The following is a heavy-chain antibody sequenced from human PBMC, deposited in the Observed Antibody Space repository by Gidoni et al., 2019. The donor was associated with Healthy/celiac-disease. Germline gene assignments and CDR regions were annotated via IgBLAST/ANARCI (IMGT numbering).Heavy chain of an antibody. J-gene: IGHJ4*02. CDR3: ARHYYDSSGYSHDY. CDR2: IYYSGST. V-gene: IGHV4-39*01. CDR1: GGSISSSSYY. D-gene: IGHD3-22*01. Sequence: QLQLQESGPGLVKPSETLSLTCTVTGGSISSSSYYWGWIRQPPGKGLELIGSIYYSGSTYYNPSLKSRVTISVDTSKNQFSLKLSSVTAADTAVYYCARHYYDSSGYSHDYWGQGTLVTVSS.